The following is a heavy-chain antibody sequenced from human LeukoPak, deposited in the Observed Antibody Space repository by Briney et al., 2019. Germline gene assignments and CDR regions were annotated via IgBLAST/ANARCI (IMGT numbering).Heavy chain of an antibody. J-gene: IGHJ4*02. CDR1: GFTFSSYG. CDR3: AKTYYYGSGSFDN. V-gene: IGHV3-30*18. D-gene: IGHD3-10*01. CDR2: ISYDGSNK. Sequence: GGSLRLSCAASGFTFSSYGMHWVRQAPGKGLEWVAVISYDGSNKYYADSVKGRFTISRDNSKNTLYLQMNSLRAEDTAVYYCAKTYYYGSGSFDNWGQGTLVTVSS.